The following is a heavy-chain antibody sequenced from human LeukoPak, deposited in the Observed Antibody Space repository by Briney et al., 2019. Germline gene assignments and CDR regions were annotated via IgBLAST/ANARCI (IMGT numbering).Heavy chain of an antibody. D-gene: IGHD3-3*01. Sequence: GGSLRLSCVVSRFPFSNAWMNWVRQAPGKGLECVGRIKSISDGETTDYAAPVKGRFTISRDDSKSTLCLQMHSLRTEDTAVYYCTTLWLEPEHWGQGTLVTVSS. V-gene: IGHV3-15*01. J-gene: IGHJ1*01. CDR2: IKSISDGETT. CDR3: TTLWLEPEH. CDR1: RFPFSNAW.